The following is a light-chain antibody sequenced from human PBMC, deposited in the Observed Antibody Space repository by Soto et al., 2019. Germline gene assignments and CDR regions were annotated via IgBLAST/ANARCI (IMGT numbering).Light chain of an antibody. CDR2: AAS. CDR1: QGISSY. Sequence: DIQLTQSPSFLSASVGDRVTITCRASQGISSYLAWYQQKPGKAPKLLIYAASTLQSGVPSRFSGCGSGTEFTLTLSSLQPEDFATYCCQQLNSYPQLTFGGGTKVEIK. CDR3: QQLNSYPQLT. V-gene: IGKV1-9*01. J-gene: IGKJ4*01.